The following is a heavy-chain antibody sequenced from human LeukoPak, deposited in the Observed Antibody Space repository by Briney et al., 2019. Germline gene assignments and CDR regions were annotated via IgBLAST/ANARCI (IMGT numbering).Heavy chain of an antibody. V-gene: IGHV1-24*01. Sequence: ASVNVSCTVSGFTLSDLYMHWVRQAPGKGLEWVGGFDRKNGDTIYAQRFRGRVTLTEDTSTGTAYMDLSSLSADDTAVYYCATGVFCATTTCPGYQHYYYFIDVWGKGTTVTVSS. CDR1: GFTLSDLY. J-gene: IGHJ6*03. D-gene: IGHD2-2*01. CDR3: ATGVFCATTTCPGYQHYYYFIDV. CDR2: FDRKNGDT.